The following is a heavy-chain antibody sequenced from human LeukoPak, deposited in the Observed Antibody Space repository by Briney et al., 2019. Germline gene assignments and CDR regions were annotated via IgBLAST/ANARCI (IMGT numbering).Heavy chain of an antibody. CDR2: FDPEDGET. V-gene: IGHV1-24*01. CDR3: ATDIPGAPNWFDP. D-gene: IGHD2-2*02. Sequence: GASVKVSCKVSGYTLTELSMHWVRQAPGKGLEWMGGFDPEDGETICAQKFQGRVTMTEDTSTDTAYMELSSLRSEDTAVYYCATDIPGAPNWFDPWGQGTLVTVSS. CDR1: GYTLTELS. J-gene: IGHJ5*02.